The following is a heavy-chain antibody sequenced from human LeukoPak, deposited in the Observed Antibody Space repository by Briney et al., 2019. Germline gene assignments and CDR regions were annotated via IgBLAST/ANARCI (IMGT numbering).Heavy chain of an antibody. J-gene: IGHJ4*02. CDR3: ALIFGFWSGYSSLDY. CDR1: GFTFTSYY. D-gene: IGHD3-3*01. CDR2: INPSGDGT. Sequence: ASVKVSCKASGFTFTSYYMHWVRQAPGQGLEWMGIINPSGDGTTYAQKFQGRVTMTRDTSTSTVHMEMSSLRSEDTAVYYCALIFGFWSGYSSLDYWGQGTLVTVSS. V-gene: IGHV1-46*03.